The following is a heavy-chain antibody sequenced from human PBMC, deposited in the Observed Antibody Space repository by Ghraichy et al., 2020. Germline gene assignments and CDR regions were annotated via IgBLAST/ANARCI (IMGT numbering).Heavy chain of an antibody. J-gene: IGHJ6*02. V-gene: IGHV3-48*02. CDR2: ISSSSSTI. Sequence: ETLSLTCAASGFTFSSYSMNWVRQAPGKGLEWVSYISSSSSTIYYADSVKGRFTISRDNAKNSLYLQMNSLRDEDTTVYYCARDVAWLDEEYYYYYYGMDVWGQGTTVTVSS. D-gene: IGHD6-19*01. CDR1: GFTFSSYS. CDR3: ARDVAWLDEEYYYYYYGMDV.